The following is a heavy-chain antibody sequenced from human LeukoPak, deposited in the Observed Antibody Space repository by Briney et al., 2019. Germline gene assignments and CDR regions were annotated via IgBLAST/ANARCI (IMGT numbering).Heavy chain of an antibody. CDR2: ISSNGGST. Sequence: GGSLRLSCAASGFTFSSYAMHWVRQAPGKGLEYVSAISSNGGSTYYADSVKGRFTISRGNSKNTLYLQMGSLRAEDMAVYYCARESTVTHSFDYWGQGTLVTVSS. V-gene: IGHV3-64*02. J-gene: IGHJ4*02. D-gene: IGHD4-17*01. CDR1: GFTFSSYA. CDR3: ARESTVTHSFDY.